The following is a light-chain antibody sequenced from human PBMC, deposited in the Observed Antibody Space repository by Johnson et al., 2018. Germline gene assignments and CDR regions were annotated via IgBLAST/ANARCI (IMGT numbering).Light chain of an antibody. Sequence: QSVLTQPPSVSAAPGQKVTISCSGSSSNIGNNYVSWYQQLPGTAPKLLIYENNKRPSGIPDRFSGSKSGTSATLAITGLQTGDEADYYCGTWYSSLSAGNVFGTGTKVTVL. CDR3: GTWYSSLSAGNV. J-gene: IGLJ1*01. CDR1: SSNIGNNY. V-gene: IGLV1-51*02. CDR2: ENN.